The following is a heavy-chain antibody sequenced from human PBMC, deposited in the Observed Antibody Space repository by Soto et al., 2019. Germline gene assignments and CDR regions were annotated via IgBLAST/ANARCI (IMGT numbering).Heavy chain of an antibody. D-gene: IGHD6-19*01. CDR1: GYTFTNYY. CDR2: INPSGGST. J-gene: IGHJ4*02. Sequence: QVQLVQSGAEGKKPGASVKVSCKASGYTFTNYYMHWVRQAPGQGLEWMGIINPSGGSTSYAQKFQGRVTMTRDTSTNTVYMELSSLRSEDTAVYYCARGFSGGWPFDYWGQGTLVTVSS. CDR3: ARGFSGGWPFDY. V-gene: IGHV1-46*01.